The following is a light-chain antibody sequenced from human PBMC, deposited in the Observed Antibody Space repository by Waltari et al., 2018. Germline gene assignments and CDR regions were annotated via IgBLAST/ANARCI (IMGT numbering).Light chain of an antibody. CDR2: AAS. V-gene: IGKV1-9*01. CDR3: QHLNNYPFT. J-gene: IGKJ3*01. Sequence: DIQLTQSPSFLSASVGDRVTITCRASQGFSSYLAWYQQKPGKAPKLLIYAASILQSGVPSSFSGSGSGTKFTLTISSLQPEDFATYYCQHLNNYPFTFGPGTKWISN. CDR1: QGFSSY.